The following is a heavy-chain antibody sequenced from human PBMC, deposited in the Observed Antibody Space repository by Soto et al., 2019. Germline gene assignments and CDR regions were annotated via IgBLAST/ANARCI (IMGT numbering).Heavy chain of an antibody. CDR3: ARDRRAMKYSSGKNYYYYYGMDV. J-gene: IGHJ6*02. V-gene: IGHV4-4*07. CDR1: GASISSYF. D-gene: IGHD6-25*01. CDR2: ISTSGTT. Sequence: SETLSLTCTVSGASISSYFWTWIRQPAGKGLDWIGRISTSGTTNYNPSLKSRVTMSVDTSKNHFSLNLSSVTAADTAVYYCARDRRAMKYSSGKNYYYYYGMDVWGQGTTVTVSS.